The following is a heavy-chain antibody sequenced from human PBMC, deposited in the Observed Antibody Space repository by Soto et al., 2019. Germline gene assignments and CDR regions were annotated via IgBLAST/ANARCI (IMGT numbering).Heavy chain of an antibody. J-gene: IGHJ4*02. Sequence: SETLSLTCAVSGYSIRSGYYWGWIRQPPGKGLEWIGNIFHRGYTYYSPSLESRATVSVDTSKNQFSLKLNSVTAADTAVYYCARAGEGFNRPFDYWGQGTPVTVSS. CDR1: GYSIRSGYY. CDR2: IFHRGYT. D-gene: IGHD3-16*01. CDR3: ARAGEGFNRPFDY. V-gene: IGHV4-38-2*01.